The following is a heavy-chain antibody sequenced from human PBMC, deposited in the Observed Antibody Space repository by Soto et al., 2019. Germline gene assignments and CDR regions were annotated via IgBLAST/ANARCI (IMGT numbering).Heavy chain of an antibody. CDR3: ATVYCSGGSCYSIDY. CDR1: GYTFTSYY. CDR2: INPSNST. J-gene: IGHJ4*02. D-gene: IGHD2-15*01. V-gene: IGHV1-46*03. Sequence: QVQLVQSGAEAKKPGASVKVSCKASGYTFTSYYMHWVRQAPGQGLEWMGIINPSNSTSYAQKFQGRVTMTRDTSTSTVYMELSSLRSEDTAVYYCATVYCSGGSCYSIDYWGQGTLVTVSS.